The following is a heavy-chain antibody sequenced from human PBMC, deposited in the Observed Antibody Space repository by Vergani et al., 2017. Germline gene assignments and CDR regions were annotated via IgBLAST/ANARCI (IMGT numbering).Heavy chain of an antibody. CDR1: GGSICSSSYY. Sequence: QLQLQESGPGLVKPSETLSLTCTVSGGSICSSSYYWGWIRQPPGKGLEWIGSIYYSGSTYYNPSLKSRVTISVDTSKNQFSLKLSSVTAADTAVYYCARVGSSSGWYAFYHWGQGTLVTVSS. D-gene: IGHD6-19*01. J-gene: IGHJ4*02. CDR2: IYYSGST. V-gene: IGHV4-39*07. CDR3: ARVGSSSGWYAFYH.